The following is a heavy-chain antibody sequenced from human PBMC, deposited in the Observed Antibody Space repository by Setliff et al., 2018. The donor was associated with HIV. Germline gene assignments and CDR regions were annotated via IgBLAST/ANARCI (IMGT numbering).Heavy chain of an antibody. V-gene: IGHV3-7*04. J-gene: IGHJ4*02. CDR1: GFTFSNYW. Sequence: PGGVPRLSCAASGFTFSNYWMSWVRQAPGKGLEWVANIKEDGSEKYYADSVKGRFTISRDNAKNTLYLQMNNLRAEDTAVYYCARGYCDTNSCYVSDYWGQGTLVTVSS. CDR3: ARGYCDTNSCYVSDY. D-gene: IGHD2-2*01. CDR2: IKEDGSEK.